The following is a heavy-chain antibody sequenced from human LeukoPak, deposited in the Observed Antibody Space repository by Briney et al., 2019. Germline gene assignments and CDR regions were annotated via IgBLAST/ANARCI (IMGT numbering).Heavy chain of an antibody. J-gene: IGHJ4*02. Sequence: ASVKVSCKASGGTFSSYAISWVRQAPGQWLEWMGRIIPILGIANYAQKFQGRVTITADKSTSTAYMELSSLRSEDTAVYYCTRDTYDSSGYYQDYWGQGTLVTVSS. V-gene: IGHV1-69*04. D-gene: IGHD3-22*01. CDR3: TRDTYDSSGYYQDY. CDR2: IIPILGIA. CDR1: GGTFSSYA.